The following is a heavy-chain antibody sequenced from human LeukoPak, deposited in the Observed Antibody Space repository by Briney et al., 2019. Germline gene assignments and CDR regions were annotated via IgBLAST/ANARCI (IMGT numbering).Heavy chain of an antibody. J-gene: IGHJ6*03. CDR1: GYSISSGYY. CDR3: ARRGVYYYYMDV. Sequence: SETLSLTCAVSGYSISSGYYWGWIRQPPGKGLEWIGSIYHSGSTCYNPSLKSRVTISVDTSKNQFSLKLSSVTAADTAVYYCARRGVYYYYMDVWGKGTTVTVSS. CDR2: IYHSGST. D-gene: IGHD2-8*01. V-gene: IGHV4-38-2*01.